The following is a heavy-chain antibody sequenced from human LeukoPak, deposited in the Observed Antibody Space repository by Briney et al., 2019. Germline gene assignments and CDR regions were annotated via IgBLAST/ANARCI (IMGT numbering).Heavy chain of an antibody. CDR2: IRNGGTIK. CDR1: GFTFRTYG. Sequence: GGSLRLSCAASGFTFRTYGMHWVRQAPGKGLEWVAFIRNGGTIKYYADSVKGRFTISRDNSKNTLYLQMNSLRAEDTAVYYCAKTGGSSWGYFDYWGQGTLVTVSS. CDR3: AKTGGSSWGYFDY. V-gene: IGHV3-30*02. D-gene: IGHD6-13*01. J-gene: IGHJ4*02.